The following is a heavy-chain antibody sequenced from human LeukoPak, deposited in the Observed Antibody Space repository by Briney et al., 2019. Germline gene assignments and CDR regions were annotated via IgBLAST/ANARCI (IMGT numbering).Heavy chain of an antibody. CDR3: ARGHSSSWYYFDY. CDR2: IWSDGNNK. V-gene: IGHV3-33*01. J-gene: IGHJ4*02. CDR1: GFTFSSYA. Sequence: GRSLRLSCAASGFTFSSYAMHWVRQAPGKGLEWVAVIWSDGNNKYYEDSVRGRFTISRDNSKNTVYLQMNSLRVEDTAVYFCARGHSSSWYYFDYWGQGTLVTVSS. D-gene: IGHD6-13*01.